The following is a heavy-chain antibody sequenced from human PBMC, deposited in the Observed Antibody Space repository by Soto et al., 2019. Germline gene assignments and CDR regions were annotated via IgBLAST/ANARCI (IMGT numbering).Heavy chain of an antibody. CDR3: GRARGRGIIRD. CDR2: IYSSGTFI. J-gene: IGHJ4*02. Sequence: EVQLVESGGGLVKPGGSLRLSCTASGFIFRTYGMTWVRQAPGKGLEWVSSIYSSGTFIYYADSVKGRFTISRDDAKNSLFLQMNSLRAEDTAVYYCGRARGRGIIRDWGQGTLVTVSS. D-gene: IGHD3-10*01. CDR1: GFIFRTYG. V-gene: IGHV3-21*01.